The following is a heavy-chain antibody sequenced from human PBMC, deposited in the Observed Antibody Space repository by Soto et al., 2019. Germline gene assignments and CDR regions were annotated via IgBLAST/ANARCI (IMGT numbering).Heavy chain of an antibody. D-gene: IGHD3-16*02. Sequence: QVQLVQSGAEVKKPGSSVKVSCKASGGTFSSYAISWVRQAPGQGLEWMGGIIPIFGTANYAQKFQGRVTITADESTSTAYMELSSLRSEDTAVYYCARGDRTFGGVIVNYGMDVWGQGTTVTVSS. CDR3: ARGDRTFGGVIVNYGMDV. CDR2: IIPIFGTA. J-gene: IGHJ6*02. V-gene: IGHV1-69*01. CDR1: GGTFSSYA.